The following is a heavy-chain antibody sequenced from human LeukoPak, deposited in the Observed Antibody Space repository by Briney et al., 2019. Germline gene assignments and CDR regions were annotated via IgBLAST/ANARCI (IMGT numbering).Heavy chain of an antibody. J-gene: IGHJ1*01. V-gene: IGHV3-74*03. D-gene: IGHD2-21*02. Sequence: GSLRLSCAASGITFSNYWMHWVRQAPGKGLVWVSRISTDGTYTEYADSVKGRFTISRDNAKDTLYLQVNSLRAEDTAVYYCAITVDCRATTDCYSYFHHWGQGTLVTVSS. CDR3: AITVDCRATTDCYSYFHH. CDR2: ISTDGTYT. CDR1: GITFSNYW.